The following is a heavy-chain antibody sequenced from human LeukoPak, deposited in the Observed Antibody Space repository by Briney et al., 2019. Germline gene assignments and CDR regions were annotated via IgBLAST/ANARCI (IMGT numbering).Heavy chain of an antibody. CDR2: ISSSSTTI. CDR1: GFTFSSYG. V-gene: IGHV3-48*04. D-gene: IGHD6-19*01. J-gene: IGHJ4*02. Sequence: GGSLRLSCAASGFTFSSYGMNWVRQAPGKGLEWVSYISSSSTTIYYADSVKGRFTISRDNAKSTLYLQMNSLRVEDTAVYYCARGGSLGYWGQGTLVTVSS. CDR3: ARGGSLGY.